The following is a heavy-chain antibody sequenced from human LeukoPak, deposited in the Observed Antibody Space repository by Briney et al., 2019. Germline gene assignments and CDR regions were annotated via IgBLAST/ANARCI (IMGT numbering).Heavy chain of an antibody. Sequence: GRSLRLSCAASGFTFSSYAMHWVRQAPGKGLEWVAVISYDGSNKYYADSVKGRFTISRDNSKNTLYLQMNSLRAEDTAVYYCARDKDGSYNFDYWGQGTLVTVSS. J-gene: IGHJ4*02. CDR1: GFTFSSYA. CDR3: ARDKDGSYNFDY. V-gene: IGHV3-30-3*01. D-gene: IGHD1-26*01. CDR2: ISYDGSNK.